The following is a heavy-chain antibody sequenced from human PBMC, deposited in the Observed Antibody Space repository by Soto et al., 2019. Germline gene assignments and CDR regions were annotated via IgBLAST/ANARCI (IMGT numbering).Heavy chain of an antibody. CDR1: GFTVSSYS. J-gene: IGHJ3*02. Sequence: GGSLRLSCAASGFTVSSYSMNWVRQAPGKGLEWVSSISSSSYIYYADSVKGRFTISRDNAKNSLYLQMNSLRAEDTAVYYCARGSQIVDTAFIWGQGTMVTVSS. CDR3: ARGSQIVDTAFI. CDR2: ISSSSYI. V-gene: IGHV3-21*01. D-gene: IGHD5-18*01.